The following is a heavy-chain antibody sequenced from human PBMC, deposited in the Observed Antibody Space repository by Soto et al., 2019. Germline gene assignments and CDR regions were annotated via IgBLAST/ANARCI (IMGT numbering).Heavy chain of an antibody. Sequence: AGGSLRLSCAASGFTFSSYAMSWVRQAPGKGLEWVSAISGSGGSTYYADSVKGRFTISRDNSKNTLYLQMNSLRAEDTAVYYCAKGGYFDWLFDYYYYYMDVWGKGTTVTVSS. D-gene: IGHD3-9*01. CDR3: AKGGYFDWLFDYYYYYMDV. V-gene: IGHV3-23*01. J-gene: IGHJ6*03. CDR2: ISGSGGST. CDR1: GFTFSSYA.